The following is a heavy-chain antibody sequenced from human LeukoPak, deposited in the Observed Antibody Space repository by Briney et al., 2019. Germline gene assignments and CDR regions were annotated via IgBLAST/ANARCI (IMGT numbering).Heavy chain of an antibody. Sequence: SGPTLVNPTQTLTLTCTFSGFSLSTSGVGVGWVRQPPGKALEWLALIYWDDGKRYSPSLKNRLTITKDTSKNQVVLTMTNMDPVDTATYYCAHSTSVTTEFDYWGQGTLVTVSS. CDR1: GFSLSTSGVG. D-gene: IGHD4-17*01. CDR2: IYWDDGK. V-gene: IGHV2-5*02. CDR3: AHSTSVTTEFDY. J-gene: IGHJ4*02.